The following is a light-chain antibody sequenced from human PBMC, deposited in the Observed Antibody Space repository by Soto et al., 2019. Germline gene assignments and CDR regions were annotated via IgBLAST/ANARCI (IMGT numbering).Light chain of an antibody. Sequence: EIVLTQSPGTLSLSPGERATLSCRASQSVNSNYLAWYQQKPGQVPRPLIYGASIRAAGVPDSLSGSGSGTDXTLXXSRLEPEDYAVYYXQQYGTSPHTFGQGTKLEIK. V-gene: IGKV3-20*01. CDR2: GAS. CDR1: QSVNSNY. CDR3: QQYGTSPHT. J-gene: IGKJ2*01.